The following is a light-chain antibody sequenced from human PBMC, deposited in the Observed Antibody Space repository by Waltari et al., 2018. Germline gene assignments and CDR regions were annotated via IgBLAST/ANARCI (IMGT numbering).Light chain of an antibody. CDR3: QSYDSSLSGVV. CDR2: GNS. V-gene: IGLV1-40*01. J-gene: IGLJ2*01. CDR1: SSNVGAGYD. Sequence: QSVLPQPPSVSGAPGQRVTISCTGSSSNVGAGYDVHWYQQLPGTAPKLPIYGNSNRPSGVPDRVSGSKSGTSASLAITGLQAEDEADYYCQSYDSSLSGVVFGGGTKLTVL.